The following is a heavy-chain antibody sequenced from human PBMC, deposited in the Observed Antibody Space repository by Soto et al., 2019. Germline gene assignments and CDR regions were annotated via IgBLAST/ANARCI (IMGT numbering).Heavy chain of an antibody. CDR3: TGATYSDY. J-gene: IGHJ4*02. CDR2: LSFDGTAE. V-gene: IGHV3-30*03. CDR1: GFIFRDYL. Sequence: QVQLVESGGGVVQPGTSLRLSCKASGFIFRDYLIHWVRQAPGKGLEWLAVLSFDGTAEYYADSTRGRFTISRDIPKSTVYLQLDNLRADDTAVYYCTGATYSDYWGQGTLVTVSS.